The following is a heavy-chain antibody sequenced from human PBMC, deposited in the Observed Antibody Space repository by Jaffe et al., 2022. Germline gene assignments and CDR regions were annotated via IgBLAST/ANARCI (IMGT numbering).Heavy chain of an antibody. CDR1: GGSISSGSYY. V-gene: IGHV4-61*02. D-gene: IGHD6-19*01. CDR3: ARDWDSSGWKKGDAWYFDL. Sequence: QVQLQESGPGLVKPSQTLSLTCTVSGGSISSGSYYWSWIRQPAGKGLEWIGRIYTSGSTNYNPSLKSRVTISVDTSKNQFSLKLSSVTAADTAVYYCARDWDSSGWKKGDAWYFDLWGRGTLVTVSS. CDR2: IYTSGST. J-gene: IGHJ2*01.